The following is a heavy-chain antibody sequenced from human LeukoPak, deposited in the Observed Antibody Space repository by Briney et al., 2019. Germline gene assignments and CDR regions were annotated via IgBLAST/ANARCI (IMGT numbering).Heavy chain of an antibody. CDR1: GYTFTGYY. CDR2: INPNSGGT. D-gene: IGHD1-26*01. Sequence: GASVKVSCKASGYTFTGYYMHWVRQAPGQGLEWMGWINPNSGGTNYAQKFQGRVTMTRDTSISTAYMELSRLRSDDTAVYYCAREGGEWELLFDSWGRGALVTVSS. CDR3: AREGGEWELLFDS. J-gene: IGHJ4*02. V-gene: IGHV1-2*02.